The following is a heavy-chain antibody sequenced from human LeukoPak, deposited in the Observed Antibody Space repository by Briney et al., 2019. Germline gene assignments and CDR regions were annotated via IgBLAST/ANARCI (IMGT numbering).Heavy chain of an antibody. V-gene: IGHV1-2*06. J-gene: IGHJ3*02. CDR3: ARDLGRQPDAFDI. Sequence: ASVKVSCKASGYTFTVYYMHWVRQAPGQGHEWMGRINPNSGGTNNAQKFQGRVTITRDTSTSKAYMELSRLRSDDTAVYYCARDLGRQPDAFDIWGQGTMVTVSS. CDR1: GYTFTVYY. D-gene: IGHD1-1*01. CDR2: INPNSGGT.